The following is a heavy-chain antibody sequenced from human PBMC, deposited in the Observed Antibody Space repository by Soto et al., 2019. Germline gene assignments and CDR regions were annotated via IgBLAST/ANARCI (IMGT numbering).Heavy chain of an antibody. J-gene: IGHJ5*02. CDR3: ARRVFP. V-gene: IGHV4-31*03. CDR2: IYYSGST. Sequence: QVQLQESGPGLVKPSQTLSLTCTVSGGSISSGGYYWTWIRQHPGKGLAWIGYIYYSGSTYYNPSLTRRVTISVEKSKNQSSLTLSSVTAEDTAVYYCARRVFPWGQGTLVTVSS. CDR1: GGSISSGGYY.